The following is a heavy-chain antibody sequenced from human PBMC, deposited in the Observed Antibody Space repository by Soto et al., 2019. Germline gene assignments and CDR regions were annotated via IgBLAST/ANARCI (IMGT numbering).Heavy chain of an antibody. D-gene: IGHD6-19*01. Sequence: PSETLSLTSSVSGGSISGSYLSWIRQSPGKGLEWLGYVYYTGSTNYSPSLRSRVSISVDTSKNEFSLRLSSVTAADTAVYFCARSVAVPGAHIDYWGQGTQVTVYS. CDR1: GGSISGSY. J-gene: IGHJ4*02. CDR3: ARSVAVPGAHIDY. V-gene: IGHV4-59*01. CDR2: VYYTGST.